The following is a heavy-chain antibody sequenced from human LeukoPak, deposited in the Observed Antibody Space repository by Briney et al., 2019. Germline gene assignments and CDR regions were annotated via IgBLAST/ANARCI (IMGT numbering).Heavy chain of an antibody. CDR1: LFPFSNAW. CDR3: AIDEANYAPYDFDY. CDR2: VKSKSDGETT. D-gene: IGHD4/OR15-4a*01. J-gene: IGHJ4*02. Sequence: GGSLRLSCAASLFPFSNAWMNWVRQAPGRGLECVGRVKSKSDGETTDYAAPVKGRFTISRDDSNNMVYLQMNSLKIEDTAVYYCAIDEANYAPYDFDYWGQGTMVTVSS. V-gene: IGHV3-15*01.